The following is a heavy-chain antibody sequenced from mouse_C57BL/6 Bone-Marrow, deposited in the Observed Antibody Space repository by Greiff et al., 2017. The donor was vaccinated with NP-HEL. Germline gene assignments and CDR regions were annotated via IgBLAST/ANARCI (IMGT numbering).Heavy chain of an antibody. CDR1: GFTFSDYG. V-gene: IGHV5-17*01. D-gene: IGHD4-1*01. Sequence: EVQLQESGGGLVKPGGSLKLSCAASGFTFSDYGMHWVRQAPEKGLEWVAYISSGSSTIYYADTVKGRFTIARDNAKNTLFLQMTSLRSEDTAMYYCARPDNWDPFDYWGQGTTLTVSS. J-gene: IGHJ2*01. CDR2: ISSGSSTI. CDR3: ARPDNWDPFDY.